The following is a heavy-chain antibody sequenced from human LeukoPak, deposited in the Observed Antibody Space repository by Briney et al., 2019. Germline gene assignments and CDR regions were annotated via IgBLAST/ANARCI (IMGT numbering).Heavy chain of an antibody. Sequence: SGGSLRLSCAASGFTFSSYSMNWVRQAPGKGLEWVSSISSSSSYIYYADSVKGRFTISRDNAKNSLYLQMNSLRAEDTAVYYCAREVGATKPFDYWGQGTLVTVSS. D-gene: IGHD1-26*01. CDR2: ISSSSSYI. CDR1: GFTFSSYS. J-gene: IGHJ4*02. V-gene: IGHV3-21*01. CDR3: AREVGATKPFDY.